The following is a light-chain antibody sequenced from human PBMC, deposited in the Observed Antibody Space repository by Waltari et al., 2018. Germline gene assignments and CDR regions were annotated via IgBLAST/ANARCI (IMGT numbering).Light chain of an antibody. CDR1: QSVSTTY. J-gene: IGKJ5*01. CDR3: QQYGTSLIT. CDR2: GAS. V-gene: IGKV3-20*01. Sequence: EIVLTQSPGTLSLSPGERATLSCRTSQSVSTTYLAWYQQKPGQAPRLLIYGASSRATAIPDRFSGSGFGTDFTLTISRLEPEDFAVYYCQQYGTSLITFGQGTRLGIK.